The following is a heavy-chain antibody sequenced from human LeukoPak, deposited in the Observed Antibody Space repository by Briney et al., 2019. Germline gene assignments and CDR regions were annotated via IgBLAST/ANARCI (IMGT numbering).Heavy chain of an antibody. CDR2: IYPGDSET. Sequence: GESLKISCKGSGYTFANYWIGWVRQLPGKGLEWMGSIYPGDSETRYSPSFQGQVTISADKSISTAYLQWSSLKASDTAMYYCARLDLYCSGGSCYSLDIWGQGTMVTVSS. CDR3: ARLDLYCSGGSCYSLDI. D-gene: IGHD2-15*01. J-gene: IGHJ3*02. CDR1: GYTFANYW. V-gene: IGHV5-51*01.